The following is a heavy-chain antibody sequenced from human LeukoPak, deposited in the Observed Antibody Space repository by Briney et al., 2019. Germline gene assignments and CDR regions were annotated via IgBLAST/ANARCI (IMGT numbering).Heavy chain of an antibody. CDR3: ARAPGYSSSWYVVDV. J-gene: IGHJ6*04. V-gene: IGHV1-18*04. CDR1: GYTFTSYG. D-gene: IGHD6-13*01. Sequence: ASVKVSCKASGYTFTSYGISWVRQAPGQGLEWMGWISAYNGNTNYARKLQGRVTMTTDTSTSTAYMELRSLRSDDTAVYYCARAPGYSSSWYVVDVWGKGTTVTVSS. CDR2: ISAYNGNT.